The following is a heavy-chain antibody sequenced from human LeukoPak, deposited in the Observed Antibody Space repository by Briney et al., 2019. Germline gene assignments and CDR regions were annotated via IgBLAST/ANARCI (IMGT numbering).Heavy chain of an antibody. CDR1: GFTFSSYS. D-gene: IGHD1/OR15-1a*01. CDR2: ITTSGGAK. Sequence: GGSLRLSCAASGFTFSSYSMNWVRQAPGKGLEWISYITTSGGAKNYADSVKGRFTISRDTAKNSLYLQMNNLRAEDTALYYCARNNDMDVWGQGTTVIVSS. V-gene: IGHV3-48*04. CDR3: ARNNDMDV. J-gene: IGHJ6*02.